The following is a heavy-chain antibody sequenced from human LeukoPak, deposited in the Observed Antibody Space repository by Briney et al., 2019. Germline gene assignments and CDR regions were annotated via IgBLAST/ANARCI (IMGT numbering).Heavy chain of an antibody. CDR2: ISYDGSNK. CDR3: ARDPIVGATTGAFDI. V-gene: IGHV3-30-3*01. CDR1: GFTFSSYA. J-gene: IGHJ3*02. D-gene: IGHD1-26*01. Sequence: GGSLRLSCAASGFTFSSYAMHWVRQAPGKGLEWVAVISYDGSNKYYADSVKGRFTISRDNSKNTLYLQMNSLRAEGTAVYYCARDPIVGATTGAFDIWGQGTMVTVSS.